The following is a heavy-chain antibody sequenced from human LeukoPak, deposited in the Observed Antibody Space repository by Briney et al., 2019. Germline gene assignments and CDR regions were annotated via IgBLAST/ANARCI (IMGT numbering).Heavy chain of an antibody. CDR3: ARDPGTGGSYFDY. J-gene: IGHJ4*02. Sequence: PGGSLRLSCAPSGFTFGSYWMSWVRRAPGKGLEYVANINQDGSGKYYVDSVKGRFTVFRDNARNSLYLQMNSPRVEDTAVYYCARDPGTGGSYFDYWGQGTLVTVSS. V-gene: IGHV3-7*01. CDR1: GFTFGSYW. CDR2: INQDGSGK. D-gene: IGHD2-8*02.